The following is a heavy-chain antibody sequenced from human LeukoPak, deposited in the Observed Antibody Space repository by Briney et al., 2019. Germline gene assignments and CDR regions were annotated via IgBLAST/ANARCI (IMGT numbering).Heavy chain of an antibody. V-gene: IGHV4-59*11. Sequence: SETLSLTCTVSGGSITSHFWSWIRQPPGEGLEWIGNFYHAGNSNLNPSLKSRVTLSIDTSKNQFSLQLRSVTAADTAMYYCARDGPTSTAPFDYWGQGTPVTVSS. D-gene: IGHD1-26*01. CDR2: FYHAGNS. CDR3: ARDGPTSTAPFDY. J-gene: IGHJ4*02. CDR1: GGSITSHF.